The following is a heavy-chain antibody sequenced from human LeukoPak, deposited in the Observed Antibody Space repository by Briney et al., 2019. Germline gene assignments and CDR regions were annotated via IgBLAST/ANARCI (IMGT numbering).Heavy chain of an antibody. CDR2: ISAYNGNT. CDR1: GYTLTELS. CDR3: AMGPAGIQLWLMPLEY. Sequence: GASVKVSCKVSGYTLTELSMHWVRQAPGQGLEWMGWISAYNGNTNYAQKLQGRVTMTTDTSTSTAYMELRSLRSDDTAVYYCAMGPAGIQLWLMPLEYWGQGTLVTVSS. J-gene: IGHJ4*02. V-gene: IGHV1-18*01. D-gene: IGHD5-18*01.